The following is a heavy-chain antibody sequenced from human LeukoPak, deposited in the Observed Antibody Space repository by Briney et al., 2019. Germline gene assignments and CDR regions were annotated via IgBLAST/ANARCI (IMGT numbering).Heavy chain of an antibody. V-gene: IGHV3-11*04. CDR1: GFTFSDYY. CDR2: ISSSGSTI. D-gene: IGHD3-22*01. CDR3: ARDHYDSSLPFDY. J-gene: IGHJ4*02. Sequence: PGGSLRLSCAASGFTFSDYYMSWIRQAPGKGLEWVSYISSSGSTIYYADSVKGRFTISRDNAKNSLYLQMNSLRAEDTAVYYCARDHYDSSLPFDYWGQGTLVTVSS.